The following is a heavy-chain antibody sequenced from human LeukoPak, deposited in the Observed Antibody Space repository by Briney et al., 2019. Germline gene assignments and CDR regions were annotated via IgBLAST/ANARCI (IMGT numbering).Heavy chain of an antibody. Sequence: GGSLRLSCAASGFTFSSYGMHWVRQAPGKGLVWVSRINTDGSSTSYADSVKGRFTISRDNAKNTLYLQMNSLRAEDTAVYYCARDRSSSWPNDAFDIWGQGTMVTVSS. CDR1: GFTFSSYG. CDR2: INTDGSST. J-gene: IGHJ3*02. CDR3: ARDRSSSWPNDAFDI. D-gene: IGHD6-13*01. V-gene: IGHV3-74*01.